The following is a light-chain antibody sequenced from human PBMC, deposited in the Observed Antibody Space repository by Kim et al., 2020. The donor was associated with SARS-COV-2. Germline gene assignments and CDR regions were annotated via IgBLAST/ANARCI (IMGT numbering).Light chain of an antibody. CDR2: F. Sequence: FRRFSRVPDRFRASGSGTDFKLTISRVEAEDVGVYYCMQGIHLRTFGQGTKVDIK. CDR3: MQGIHLRT. V-gene: IGKV2-29*02. J-gene: IGKJ1*01.